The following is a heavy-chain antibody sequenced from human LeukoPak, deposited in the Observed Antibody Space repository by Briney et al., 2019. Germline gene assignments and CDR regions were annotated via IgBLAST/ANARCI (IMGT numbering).Heavy chain of an antibody. CDR2: IDPNSGGP. V-gene: IGHV1-2*02. CDR1: GYTFTDNH. CDR3: ARERDISAFDL. J-gene: IGHJ3*01. Sequence: GASVKVSCRASGYTFTDNHLYWVRQAPGQGLEWMGWIDPNSGGPNYAQKFQGRVTLARDTSISTAYMELSNLRSDDTAVYYYARERDISAFDLWGQGTMVTVSS.